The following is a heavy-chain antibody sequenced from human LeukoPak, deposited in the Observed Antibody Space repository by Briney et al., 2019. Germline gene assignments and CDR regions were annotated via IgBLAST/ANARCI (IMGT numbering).Heavy chain of an antibody. V-gene: IGHV1-2*02. J-gene: IGHJ4*02. CDR3: ARGKIYDFWSGYHQLTFDY. CDR2: INPNSGGT. CDR1: GYTFTGYY. D-gene: IGHD3-3*01. Sequence: EASVKVSCKASGYTFTGYYMHWVRQAPGQGLEWMGWINPNSGGTNYAQKFQGRVTMTRDTSISTAYMELSRLRSDDTAVYYCARGKIYDFWSGYHQLTFDYWGQGTLVTVSS.